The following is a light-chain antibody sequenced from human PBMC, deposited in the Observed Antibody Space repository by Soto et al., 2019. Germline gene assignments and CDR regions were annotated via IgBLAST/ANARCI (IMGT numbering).Light chain of an antibody. CDR3: SSYSSSSTLYV. V-gene: IGLV2-14*01. CDR2: EVS. Sequence: QSALTQPASVSGSPGQSITISCTGPSSDVGGYKYVSWYQQRPGKAPQLIIYEVSNRPSGISNRFSGSKSGNTASLTISGLQAEDEADYYCSSYSSSSTLYVFGSGTKVTVL. J-gene: IGLJ1*01. CDR1: SSDVGGYKY.